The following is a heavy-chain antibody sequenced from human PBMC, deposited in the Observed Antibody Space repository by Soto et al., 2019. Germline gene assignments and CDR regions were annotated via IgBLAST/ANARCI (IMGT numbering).Heavy chain of an antibody. V-gene: IGHV4-34*01. Sequence: NPSETLSLTCAVYGGSFSGYYWSWIRQPPGKGLEWIGEINHSGSTNYNPSLRSRVTISVDTSKNQFSLKLSSVTAADTAVYYCARAKRGIQLWFYYYYGMDVWGQGTTVTVSS. CDR1: GGSFSGYY. CDR2: INHSGST. CDR3: ARAKRGIQLWFYYYYGMDV. J-gene: IGHJ6*02. D-gene: IGHD5-18*01.